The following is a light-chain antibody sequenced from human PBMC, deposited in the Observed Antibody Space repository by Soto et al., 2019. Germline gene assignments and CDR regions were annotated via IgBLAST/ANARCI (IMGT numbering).Light chain of an antibody. CDR2: GAS. CDR3: QQYGSSPPT. J-gene: IGKJ1*01. Sequence: IVLTQSPGTLSLSPGERATLSYTAIQSVSSSYLAWYQQKPGQAPRLLIYGASSRATGIPDRFSGSGSGTDFTLTISRLEPEDFAVYYCQQYGSSPPTFGQGTKVDIK. CDR1: QSVSSSY. V-gene: IGKV3-20*01.